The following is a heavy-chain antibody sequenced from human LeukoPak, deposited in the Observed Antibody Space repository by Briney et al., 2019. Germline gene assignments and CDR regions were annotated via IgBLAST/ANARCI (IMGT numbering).Heavy chain of an antibody. CDR3: ARHPKIVVVKNWYFDL. Sequence: SETLSLTCTVSGYSISSGYYWGWIRQPPGKGLEWIGSIYYSGSTYYNPSLKSRVTISVDTSKNQFSLKLSSVTAADTAVYYCARHPKIVVVKNWYFDLWGRGTLVTVSS. CDR1: GYSISSGYY. D-gene: IGHD3-22*01. CDR2: IYYSGST. J-gene: IGHJ2*01. V-gene: IGHV4-38-2*02.